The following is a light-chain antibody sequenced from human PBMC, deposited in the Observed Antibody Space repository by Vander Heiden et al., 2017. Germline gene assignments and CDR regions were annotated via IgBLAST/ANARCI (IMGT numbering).Light chain of an antibody. Sequence: DIQATQPPSFLSASVGDTVTITCRASQGINSYLTWYQQQPGKAPKLLIYATSTLQSGVPSRFSGSGSGTEFTLTISSLQPEDFATYFCQQVNTYPYTFGQGTKLE. CDR1: QGINSY. CDR3: QQVNTYPYT. V-gene: IGKV1-9*01. J-gene: IGKJ2*01. CDR2: ATS.